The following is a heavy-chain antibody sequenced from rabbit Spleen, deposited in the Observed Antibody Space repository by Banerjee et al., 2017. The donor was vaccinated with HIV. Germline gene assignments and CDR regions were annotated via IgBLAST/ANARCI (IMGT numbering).Heavy chain of an antibody. CDR1: GVSFSGDSY. D-gene: IGHD8-1*01. V-gene: IGHV1S40*01. J-gene: IGHJ6*01. CDR2: AYAGSSGST. Sequence: QSLEESGGDLVKPGASLTLTCIASGVSFSGDSYMCWVRQAPGKGLEWIACAYAGSSGSTYSATWAKGRFTVSKTSSTTVTLQMTSLTAADTATYFCARDAGTSFSTYGMDLWGPGTLVTVS. CDR3: ARDAGTSFSTYGMDL.